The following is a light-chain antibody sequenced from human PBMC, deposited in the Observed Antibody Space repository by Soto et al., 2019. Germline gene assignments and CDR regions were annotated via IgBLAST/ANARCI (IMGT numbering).Light chain of an antibody. CDR3: QQYNSYWT. CDR1: QSISSW. V-gene: IGKV1-5*01. CDR2: DAS. J-gene: IGKJ1*01. Sequence: DIQMTQSPSTLSASVGDRVTITCRASQSISSWLAWYQQKPGKAPHLLIYDASSLGSGVPSRFSGSGSGTEFTLTISSLQPDDFATYYCQQYNSYWTFGQGTKVEIK.